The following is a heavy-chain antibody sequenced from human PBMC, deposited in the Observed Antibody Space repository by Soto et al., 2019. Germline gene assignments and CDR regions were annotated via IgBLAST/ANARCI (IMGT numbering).Heavy chain of an antibody. CDR1: GYTFTNYG. CDR3: AKDRQGDSSADYYEPDGFDV. Sequence: QVQLVQSGAEVKKPGASVKVSCKTSGYTFTNYGICWVRQAPGQGLEWMGWISVYNGNTNYAQKLQGRVTMTTDTSTSTAYMELRSLRSDDTAVYYCAKDRQGDSSADYYEPDGFDVWGQGTMVTVSS. CDR2: ISVYNGNT. V-gene: IGHV1-18*01. J-gene: IGHJ3*01. D-gene: IGHD3-22*01.